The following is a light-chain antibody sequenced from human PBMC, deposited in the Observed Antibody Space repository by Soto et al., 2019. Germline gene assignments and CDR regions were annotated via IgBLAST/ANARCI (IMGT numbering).Light chain of an antibody. V-gene: IGKV3-20*01. CDR3: QQYGNSPPET. Sequence: EFVLTQSPGTLSLSPGERATLSCRANQSVSSNYLAWYQQKPGQAPRLLIYGASSRATGIPDRFSGSGSGTDFTLTISRLEPEDFAVYYCQQYGNSPPETFGQGTKVDIK. J-gene: IGKJ1*01. CDR1: QSVSSNY. CDR2: GAS.